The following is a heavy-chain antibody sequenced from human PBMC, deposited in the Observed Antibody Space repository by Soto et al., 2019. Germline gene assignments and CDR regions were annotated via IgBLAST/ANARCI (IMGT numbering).Heavy chain of an antibody. V-gene: IGHV4-39*01. Sequence: SETLSLTCTVSGGSISSSSYYWGWIRQPPGKGLECIGSINYSGSTYYNPSLKSRVTISVDTSKNQFSLKLSSVTAADTAVYYCARAPYDTSGYYYAAFDYWGQGTLVTVSS. CDR3: ARAPYDTSGYYYAAFDY. D-gene: IGHD3-22*01. J-gene: IGHJ4*02. CDR1: GGSISSSSYY. CDR2: INYSGST.